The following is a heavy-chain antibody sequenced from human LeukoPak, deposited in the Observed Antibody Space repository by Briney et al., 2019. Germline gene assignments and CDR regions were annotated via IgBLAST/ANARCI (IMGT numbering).Heavy chain of an antibody. CDR1: GGSISSSSYY. CDR3: ARDGTVRDFWSGYYAGPYYYYYMDV. J-gene: IGHJ6*03. Sequence: SETLSLTCTVSGGSISSSSYYWGWIRQPPGKGLEWIGSIYYSGSTYYNPSLKSRVTISVDTSKNQFSLKLSSVTAADTAVYYCARDGTVRDFWSGYYAGPYYYYYMDVWGKGTTVTVSS. D-gene: IGHD3-3*01. V-gene: IGHV4-39*07. CDR2: IYYSGST.